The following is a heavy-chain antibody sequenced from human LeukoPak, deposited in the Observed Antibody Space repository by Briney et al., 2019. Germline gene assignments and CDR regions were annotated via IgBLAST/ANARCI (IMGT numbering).Heavy chain of an antibody. Sequence: SETLSLTCTVSGGSISGYYWSWIRQPAGKGLEWIGRIYTSGSTNYNPSLKSRVTMSVDTSKNQFSLKLSSVTAADTAVYYCARADIVVLPAAQRRPQTDAFDIWVKGTMVTVSS. CDR3: ARADIVVLPAAQRRPQTDAFDI. V-gene: IGHV4-4*07. CDR2: IYTSGST. D-gene: IGHD2-2*01. CDR1: GGSISGYY. J-gene: IGHJ3*02.